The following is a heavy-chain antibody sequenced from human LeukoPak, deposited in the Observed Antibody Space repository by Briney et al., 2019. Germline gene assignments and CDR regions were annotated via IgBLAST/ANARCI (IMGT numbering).Heavy chain of an antibody. D-gene: IGHD3-3*01. CDR2: INPSGGST. V-gene: IGHV1-46*03. CDR1: GYTFTSYY. Sequence: ASVKVSCKASGYTFTSYYTHWVRQAPGQGLEWMGIINPSGGSTSYAQKFQGRVTMTRDTSTSTVYMELSSLRSEDTAVYYCARDGAFRMGVVRVGYYYYMDVWGKGTTVTVSS. CDR3: ARDGAFRMGVVRVGYYYYMDV. J-gene: IGHJ6*03.